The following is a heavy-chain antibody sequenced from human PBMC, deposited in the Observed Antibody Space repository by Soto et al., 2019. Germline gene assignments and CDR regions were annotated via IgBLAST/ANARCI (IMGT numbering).Heavy chain of an antibody. CDR3: ARGRGMVYASYYYYYGMDV. D-gene: IGHD2-8*01. Sequence: SETLSLTCAVYVGSFSGYYWSWIRQPPGKGLEWIGEINHSGSTNYNPSLKSRVTISVDTSKNQFSLKLSSVTAADTAVYYCARGRGMVYASYYYYYGMDVWGQGTTVTAS. J-gene: IGHJ6*02. CDR1: VGSFSGYY. V-gene: IGHV4-34*01. CDR2: INHSGST.